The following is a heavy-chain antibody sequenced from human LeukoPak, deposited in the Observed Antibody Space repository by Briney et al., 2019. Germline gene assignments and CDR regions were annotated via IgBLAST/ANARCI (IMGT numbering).Heavy chain of an antibody. V-gene: IGHV3-7*01. CDR1: GFTFSSYW. CDR3: ARGGLHAVTAAVSDHFDY. J-gene: IGHJ4*02. CDR2: IKHDGSEK. Sequence: PGGSLRLSCAASGFTFSSYWMSWVRQAPGKGLEWVANIKHDGSEKYYVDSVRGRFTISRDNAKNSLSLQVNSLRVEDTAIYYCARGGLHAVTAAVSDHFDYWGQGTLVTVSS. D-gene: IGHD2-21*02.